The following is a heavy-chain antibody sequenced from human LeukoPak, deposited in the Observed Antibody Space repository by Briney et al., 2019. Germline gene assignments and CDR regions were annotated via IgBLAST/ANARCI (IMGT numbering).Heavy chain of an antibody. J-gene: IGHJ6*02. CDR1: GYTFTSYY. V-gene: IGHV1-46*01. CDR2: INPNGGVT. Sequence: ASVKVSCKASGYTFTSYYIHWVRQAPGQGLEWMGIINPNGGVTRYAQKFQGRLTMSRDTSTSTVYMELSSLRAEDTAVYYCARWTDSSGYYYAHYGMDVWGQGTTVSVSS. D-gene: IGHD3-22*01. CDR3: ARWTDSSGYYYAHYGMDV.